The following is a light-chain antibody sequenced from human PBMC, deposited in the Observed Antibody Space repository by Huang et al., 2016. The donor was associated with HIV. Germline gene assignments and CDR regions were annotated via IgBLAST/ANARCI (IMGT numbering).Light chain of an antibody. CDR1: QSFSRSY. Sequence: EIVLTQSPGTLSLSPGERATLSCRASQSFSRSYLGWYQQRAGQAPRLLIYVAANRSPGIPDRFSGSGSGTDVTLTIRILGPEDFAIYYCQQYESSPWTFGQGTKVEMK. J-gene: IGKJ1*01. CDR2: VAA. CDR3: QQYESSPWT. V-gene: IGKV3-20*01.